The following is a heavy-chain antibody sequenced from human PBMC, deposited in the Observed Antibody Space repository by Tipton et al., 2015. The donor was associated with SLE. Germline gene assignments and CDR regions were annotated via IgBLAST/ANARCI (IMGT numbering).Heavy chain of an antibody. J-gene: IGHJ3*02. CDR2: VYTSGST. D-gene: IGHD2-15*01. V-gene: IGHV4-4*07. CDR1: GGSISSYY. Sequence: LRLSCTVSGGSISSYYWSWIRQPAGKGLEWIGRVYTSGSTNYNPSLKSRVTMSVDTSKNQFSLKLSSVTAADTAVYYCAAIAGSHIWGQGTMVTVSS. CDR3: AAIAGSHI.